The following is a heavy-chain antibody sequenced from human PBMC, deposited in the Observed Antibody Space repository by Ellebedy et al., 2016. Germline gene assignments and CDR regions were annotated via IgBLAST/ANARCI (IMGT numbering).Heavy chain of an antibody. J-gene: IGHJ3*01. CDR3: ARDRSGSDVADDAFDV. D-gene: IGHD1-26*01. V-gene: IGHV3-74*01. CDR1: GFTFSSYW. Sequence: GESLKISCAASGFTFSSYWMHWVRQAPGKGLVWVSRISTDGSSTTYADSVKGRFTISRDDARNSVYLDLNSLTAEDTATYFCARDRSGSDVADDAFDVWGPGTVVTVSS. CDR2: ISTDGSST.